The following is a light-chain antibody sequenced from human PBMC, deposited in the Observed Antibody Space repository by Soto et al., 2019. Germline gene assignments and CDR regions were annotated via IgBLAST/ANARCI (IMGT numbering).Light chain of an antibody. J-gene: IGKJ2*01. CDR2: GAS. CDR1: QSVSSSY. V-gene: IGKV3-20*01. CDR3: QQYGSSPVT. Sequence: EIVLTQSPGTLSLSPGERATLSCRASQSVSSSYLAWYQQKPGQAPRLLIYGASSRATGIPDRFSGSGSGTDFTLTINRLEPEDFAVYYCQQYGSSPVTFGQGTKLEIK.